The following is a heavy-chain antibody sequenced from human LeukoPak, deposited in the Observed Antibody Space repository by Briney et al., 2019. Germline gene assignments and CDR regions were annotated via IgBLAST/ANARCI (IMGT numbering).Heavy chain of an antibody. CDR2: IYYSGST. V-gene: IGHV4-30-4*01. J-gene: IGHJ4*02. D-gene: IGHD3-22*01. CDR3: ARERGRYYDSSPN. CDR1: GGSISSGDYY. Sequence: PSETLSLTCTVSGGSISSGDYYWSWIRQPPGTGLEWIGYIYYSGSTYYNPSLKSRLTISVDTSKNQFSLKLSSVTAADTAVYYCARERGRYYDSSPNWGRGTLATVSS.